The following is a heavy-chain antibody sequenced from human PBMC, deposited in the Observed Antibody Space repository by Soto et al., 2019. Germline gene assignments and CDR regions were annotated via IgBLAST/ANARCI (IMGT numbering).Heavy chain of an antibody. D-gene: IGHD4-4*01. CDR2: ISGSGGST. CDR1: GFTFSSYA. J-gene: IGHJ4*02. CDR3: AIRGGMTTVTTGVPRGLEY. Sequence: GGSLRLSCAASGFTFSSYAMSWVRQAPGKGLEWVSAISGSGGSTYYADSVKGRFTISRDNSKNTLYLQMNSLRAEDTAVYYWAIRGGMTTVTTGVPRGLEYCGQGTLVTVSS. V-gene: IGHV3-23*01.